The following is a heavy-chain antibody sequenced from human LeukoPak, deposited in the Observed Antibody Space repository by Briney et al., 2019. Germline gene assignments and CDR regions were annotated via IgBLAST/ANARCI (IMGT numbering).Heavy chain of an antibody. J-gene: IGHJ5*02. D-gene: IGHD1-26*01. CDR2: IYYSGST. V-gene: IGHV4-39*07. CDR1: GGSISSSSYY. Sequence: SETLSLTCTVSGGSISSSSYYWGWIRQPPGKGLEGIGSIYYSGSTYYNPSLKSRVTISVDTSKNQFSLKLSSVTAADTAVYYCAKSLGKIDWFDPWGQGTLVTVSS. CDR3: AKSLGKIDWFDP.